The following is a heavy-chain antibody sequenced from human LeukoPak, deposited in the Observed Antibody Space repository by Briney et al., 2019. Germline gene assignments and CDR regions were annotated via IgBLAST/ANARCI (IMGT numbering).Heavy chain of an antibody. CDR3: AKDHHMTTVTPDFDY. V-gene: IGHV3-30*18. D-gene: IGHD4-17*01. Sequence: GGSLRLSCAASGYTFTTYGMHWVRQAPGKGLEWVAVISYDGSNKYYADSVKGRFTISRDNSKNTLYLQMNSLRAEDTAVYYCAKDHHMTTVTPDFDYWGQGTLVTVSS. CDR1: GYTFTTYG. CDR2: ISYDGSNK. J-gene: IGHJ4*02.